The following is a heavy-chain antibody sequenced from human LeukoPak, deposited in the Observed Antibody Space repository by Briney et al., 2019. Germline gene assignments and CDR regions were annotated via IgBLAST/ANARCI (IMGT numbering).Heavy chain of an antibody. CDR2: INAGNGNT. J-gene: IGHJ4*02. V-gene: IGHV1-3*01. CDR1: GYTFTSYA. D-gene: IGHD5-12*01. CDR3: ARRGEVYSGYDSWG. Sequence: ASVKVSCKASGYTFTSYAMHWVRQAPGQRLEWMGWINAGNGNTKYSQKFQGRVTITADESTSTAYMELSSLRSEDTAVYYCARRGEVYSGYDSWGWGQGTLVTVSS.